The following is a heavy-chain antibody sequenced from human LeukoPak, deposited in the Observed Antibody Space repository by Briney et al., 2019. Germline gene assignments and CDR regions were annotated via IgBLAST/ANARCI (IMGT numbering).Heavy chain of an antibody. CDR3: AREHGYSSGWYVV. CDR2: IYSGGST. V-gene: IGHV3-53*01. D-gene: IGHD6-19*01. J-gene: IGHJ4*02. CDR1: GFTVSSNY. Sequence: GGSLRLSCAASGFTVSSNYMSWVRQAPGKGLEWVSVIYSGGSTYYADSVKGRFTISRDNSKNTPYLQMNSLRAEDTAVYYCAREHGYSSGWYVVWGQGTLVTVSS.